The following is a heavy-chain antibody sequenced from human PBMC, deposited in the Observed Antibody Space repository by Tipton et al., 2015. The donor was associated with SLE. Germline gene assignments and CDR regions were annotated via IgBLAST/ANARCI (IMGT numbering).Heavy chain of an antibody. D-gene: IGHD3-10*01. Sequence: SLRLSCAASGFTFSTYAMHWVRQAPGKGLEWVACISYDGSDEKYADSAKGRFTTSRDNSKNTLYLQMNGLRPEDTAVYYCARRVGSYYGMDVWGQGTTVTV. CDR1: GFTFSTYA. CDR3: ARRVGSYYGMDV. J-gene: IGHJ6*02. V-gene: IGHV3-30*04. CDR2: ISYDGSDE.